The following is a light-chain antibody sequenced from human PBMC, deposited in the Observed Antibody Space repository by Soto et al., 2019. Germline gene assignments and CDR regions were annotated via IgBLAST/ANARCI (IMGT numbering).Light chain of an antibody. V-gene: IGKV3D-15*01. Sequence: EIVMTQSPATLSVSPGERATLSCRASRSVSSNLAWYQQKPGQAPCLLIYGASTRATGIPARFSGSGSGTEFTLTISRLEPEDFAVYYCQQYGSSGTFGQGTKVDIK. CDR1: RSVSSN. CDR3: QQYGSSGT. J-gene: IGKJ1*01. CDR2: GAS.